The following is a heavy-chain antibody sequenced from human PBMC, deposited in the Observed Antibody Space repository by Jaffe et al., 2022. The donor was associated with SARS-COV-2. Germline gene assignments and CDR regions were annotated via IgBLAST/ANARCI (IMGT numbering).Heavy chain of an antibody. CDR3: ARDVYYAFDI. V-gene: IGHV3-64*07. Sequence: EVQLVESGGGLVQPGGSLRLSCAASGFTFKTYAIHWVRQAPGKGLEYVSAISSSGDSTYYADSVKGRFTISRDNSKNTLYLQMGSLRAEDMAVYYCARDVYYAFDIWGQGTLVTFSS. D-gene: IGHD2-8*01. J-gene: IGHJ3*02. CDR2: ISSSGDST. CDR1: GFTFKTYA.